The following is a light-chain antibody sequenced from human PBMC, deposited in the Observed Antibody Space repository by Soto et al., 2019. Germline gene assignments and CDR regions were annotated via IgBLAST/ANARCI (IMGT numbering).Light chain of an antibody. J-gene: IGKJ4*01. V-gene: IGKV1-39*01. CDR1: RDTSDY. CDR2: AAS. CDR3: QQSYSPPLT. Sequence: QMTQSPASLSASVGDRVTITCRASRDTSDYLNWFQHKPGRAPKLLIYAASVLHSGVPARFSGSGSESGTEYTLTISSLQPEDSTTYYCQQSYSPPLTFGGGTRVEIK.